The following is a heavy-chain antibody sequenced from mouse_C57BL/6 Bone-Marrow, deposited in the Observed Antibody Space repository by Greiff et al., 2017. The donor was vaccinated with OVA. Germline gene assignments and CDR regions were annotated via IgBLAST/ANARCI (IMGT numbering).Heavy chain of an antibody. CDR3: TLSAPWFAY. Sequence: VQLQQSGAELVRPGASVKLSCTASGFNITDDYMHWVKQRPEQGLEWIGWIDPGNGDTEYASKFQGKATITADPSSNTAYLQLSSLTSEDTAVYYCTLSAPWFAYWGQGTLVTVSA. CDR1: GFNITDDY. V-gene: IGHV14-4*01. D-gene: IGHD6-1*01. CDR2: IDPGNGDT. J-gene: IGHJ3*01.